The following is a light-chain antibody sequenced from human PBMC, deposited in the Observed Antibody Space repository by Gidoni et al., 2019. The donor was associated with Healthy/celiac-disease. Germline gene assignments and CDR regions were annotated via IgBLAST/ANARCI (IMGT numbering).Light chain of an antibody. Sequence: DIQMTHSPSSLSASVGDRATITCRASQSISSYLNWYQQKPGKDPKLLIYAASSLQSGVTASVRGSGSRTDFTLTISSLQHEGFATYYCQPSWGFGGGTKVEIK. V-gene: IGKV1-39*01. CDR1: QSISSY. CDR3: QPSWG. CDR2: AAS. J-gene: IGKJ4*01.